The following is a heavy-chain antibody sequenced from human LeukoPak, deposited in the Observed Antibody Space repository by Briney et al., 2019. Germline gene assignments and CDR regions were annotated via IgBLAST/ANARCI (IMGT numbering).Heavy chain of an antibody. CDR2: IYYSGST. D-gene: IGHD6-19*01. V-gene: IGHV4-59*01. J-gene: IGHJ4*02. CDR3: ARVSSGWYGAKVFDY. CDR1: GGSISSYY. Sequence: SETLSLTCTVSGGSISSYYWSWIRQPPGKGLEWIGYIYYSGSTNYNPSLKSRVTISVDTSKNQFSLKLSSVTAADTAVYYCARVSSGWYGAKVFDYWGQGTLVTVSS.